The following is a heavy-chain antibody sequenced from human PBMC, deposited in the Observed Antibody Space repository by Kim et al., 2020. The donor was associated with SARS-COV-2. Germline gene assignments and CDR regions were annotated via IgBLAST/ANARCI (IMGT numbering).Heavy chain of an antibody. J-gene: IGHJ4*02. V-gene: IGHV3-64*01. CDR3: VRVRYNSGSDYFYY. D-gene: IGHD5-18*01. CDR1: GFIFSAAG. Sequence: GGSLRLSCAASGFIFSAAGMHWVRQAPGKGLEYVAAISTNGDTTYYGKSVKGRFTISRDDSKNTLYLQMGSLRAEDTAVYFCVRVRYNSGSDYFYYWGQG. CDR2: ISTNGDTT.